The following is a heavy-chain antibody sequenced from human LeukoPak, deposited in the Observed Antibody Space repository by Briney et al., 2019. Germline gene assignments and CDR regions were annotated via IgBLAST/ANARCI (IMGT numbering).Heavy chain of an antibody. CDR2: IYYSGST. CDR1: GGSISSSSYY. V-gene: IGHV4-39*07. J-gene: IGHJ3*02. CDR3: ARSTSNPYSSGLRAFDI. D-gene: IGHD6-19*01. Sequence: SETLSLTCTVSGGSISSSSYYWGWIRQPPGKGLEWIGSIYYSGSTYYNPSLKSRVTISVDTSKNQFSLKLSSVTAADTAVYYCARSTSNPYSSGLRAFDIWGQGTMVTVSS.